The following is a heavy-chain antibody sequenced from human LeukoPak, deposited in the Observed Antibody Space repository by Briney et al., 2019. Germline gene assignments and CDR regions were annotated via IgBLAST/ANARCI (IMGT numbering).Heavy chain of an antibody. CDR1: GGSFSGYY. CDR2: INHGGST. Sequence: SETLSLTCAVYGGSFSGYYWSWIRQPPGKGLEWIGEINHGGSTNYNPSLKSRVTISVDTSKNQFSLKLSSVTAADTAVYYCARGVGTPPFVPLGPMVRGVTPFDYWGQGTLVTVSS. V-gene: IGHV4-34*01. D-gene: IGHD3-10*01. CDR3: ARGVGTPPFVPLGPMVRGVTPFDY. J-gene: IGHJ4*02.